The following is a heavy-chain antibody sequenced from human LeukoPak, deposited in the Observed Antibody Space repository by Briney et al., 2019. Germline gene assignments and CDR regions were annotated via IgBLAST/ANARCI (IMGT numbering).Heavy chain of an antibody. CDR3: AKNNPTDYDFWSGYYSGLDY. Sequence: GGSLRLSCAASGFTFNNYAMNWVRQVPGQGLEWVSAISGSGGSTYYADSVKGRFTISRDNSKNTLYLQMNSLRAEDTAVYYRAKNNPTDYDFWSGYYSGLDYWGQGTLVTVSS. D-gene: IGHD3-3*01. V-gene: IGHV3-23*01. J-gene: IGHJ4*02. CDR1: GFTFNNYA. CDR2: ISGSGGST.